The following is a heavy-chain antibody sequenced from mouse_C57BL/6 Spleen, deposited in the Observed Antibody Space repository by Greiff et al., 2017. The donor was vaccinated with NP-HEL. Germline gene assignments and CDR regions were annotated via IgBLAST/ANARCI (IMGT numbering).Heavy chain of an antibody. CDR1: GYTFTSYW. V-gene: IGHV1-64*01. J-gene: IGHJ2*01. CDR2: IHPNSGST. CDR3: ARETTVVYFDY. Sequence: VQLQQPGAELVKPGASVKLSCKASGYTFTSYWMHWVKQRPGQGLEWIGMIHPNSGSTNYNEKFKSKATLTVDKSSSTAYMQLSSLTSEDSAVYYCARETTVVYFDYWGQGTTLTVSS. D-gene: IGHD1-1*01.